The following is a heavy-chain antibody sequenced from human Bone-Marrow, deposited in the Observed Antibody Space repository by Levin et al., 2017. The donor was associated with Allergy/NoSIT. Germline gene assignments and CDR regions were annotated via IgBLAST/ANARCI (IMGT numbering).Heavy chain of an antibody. CDR3: AHRRGRYDTSAFFQH. CDR1: GFSLSTTAVG. J-gene: IGHJ1*01. V-gene: IGHV2-5*02. Sequence: ESGPTLVEATQTLTLTCTFSGFSLSTTAVGVGWFRQPRGKALEWLALLYYDGDERYSPSLRSRLSITKDTSKNQVFLTLTNMDPLDTATYYCAHRRGRYDTSAFFQHWGQGTLLTVSS. CDR2: LYYDGDE. D-gene: IGHD3-22*01.